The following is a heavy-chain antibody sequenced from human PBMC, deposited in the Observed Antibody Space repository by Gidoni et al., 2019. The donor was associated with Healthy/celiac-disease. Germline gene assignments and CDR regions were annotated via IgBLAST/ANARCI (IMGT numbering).Heavy chain of an antibody. CDR1: GYTFTSYY. Sequence: QVQLVQSGAEVKKPGASVKVSCTASGYTFTSYYMHWVRQAPGQGLEWMGIINPSGGSTSYAQKFQGRVTMTRDTSTSTVYMELSSLRSEDTAVYYCARDPPSRADGMDVWGQGTTVTVSS. D-gene: IGHD6-13*01. V-gene: IGHV1-46*01. CDR3: ARDPPSRADGMDV. CDR2: INPSGGST. J-gene: IGHJ6*02.